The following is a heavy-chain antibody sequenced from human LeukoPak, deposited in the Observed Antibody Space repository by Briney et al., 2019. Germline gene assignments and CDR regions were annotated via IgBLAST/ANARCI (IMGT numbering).Heavy chain of an antibody. Sequence: SETLSLTCTVSGYSISSYYWSWIRQPPGKGLEWIGYIYYSGSTNYNPSLKSRVTISVDTSKNQFSLKLSSVTAADTAVYYCASFGDSSGYPWAFDIWGQGTMVTVSS. J-gene: IGHJ3*02. CDR3: ASFGDSSGYPWAFDI. CDR1: GYSISSYY. CDR2: IYYSGST. D-gene: IGHD3-22*01. V-gene: IGHV4-59*01.